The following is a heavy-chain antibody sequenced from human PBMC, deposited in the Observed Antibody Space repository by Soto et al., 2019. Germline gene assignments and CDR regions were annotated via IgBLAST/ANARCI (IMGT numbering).Heavy chain of an antibody. CDR3: ARADETAGNFDY. J-gene: IGHJ4*02. V-gene: IGHV4-34*01. Sequence: LSETLSLTCTVSGGSISSYYWSWIRQPPGKGLEWIGEINHRGDTNYKPSLKSRVTISLDTSKNQFSLKLTSVTAADTAVYYCARADETAGNFDYWGQGTLVTVSS. CDR2: INHRGDT. CDR1: GGSISSYY.